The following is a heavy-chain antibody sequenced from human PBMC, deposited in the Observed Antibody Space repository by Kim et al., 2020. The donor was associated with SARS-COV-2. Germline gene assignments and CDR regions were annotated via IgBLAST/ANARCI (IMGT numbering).Heavy chain of an antibody. V-gene: IGHV4-34*13. Sequence: SLKSRVTISVDTSKNQFSLKLSSVTAADTAVYYCARAYYDFWSGYFYFDYWGQGTLVTVSS. CDR3: ARAYYDFWSGYFYFDY. D-gene: IGHD3-3*01. J-gene: IGHJ4*02.